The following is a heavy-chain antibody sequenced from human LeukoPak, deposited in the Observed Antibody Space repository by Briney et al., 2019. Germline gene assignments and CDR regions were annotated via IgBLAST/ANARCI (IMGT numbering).Heavy chain of an antibody. D-gene: IGHD5-24*01. Sequence: SSETLSLTCTVSGYSIGSGYFWVWIRQPPGKGLEWIGSIYHTGDTSYYPSLKSRVTVSLDTSNNQFSLRLNAVTAADTALYYCARGDPSAWSNYFDPWGQGILVTVSS. CDR1: GYSIGSGYF. CDR2: IYHTGDT. V-gene: IGHV4-38-2*02. J-gene: IGHJ5*02. CDR3: ARGDPSAWSNYFDP.